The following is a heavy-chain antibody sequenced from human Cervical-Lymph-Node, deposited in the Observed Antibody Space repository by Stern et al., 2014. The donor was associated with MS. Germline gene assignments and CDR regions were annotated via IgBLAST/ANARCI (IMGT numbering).Heavy chain of an antibody. Sequence: MQLVESGGGVVQPGRSLRLSCADSGLTFSSYGMHWVRQAPGKGLEWVAGISYDGSDKYYADSVKGRFTISRDNSKNTLYLQMNSLRAEDTAVYYCAKDSTGISWYFDLWGRGTLVTVSS. V-gene: IGHV3-30*18. J-gene: IGHJ2*01. CDR2: ISYDGSDK. D-gene: IGHD1-14*01. CDR1: GLTFSSYG. CDR3: AKDSTGISWYFDL.